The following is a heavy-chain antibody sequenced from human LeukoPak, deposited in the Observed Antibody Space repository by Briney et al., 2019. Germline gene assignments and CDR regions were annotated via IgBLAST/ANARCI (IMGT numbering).Heavy chain of an antibody. V-gene: IGHV3-9*01. Sequence: GGSLRLSCAASGFTFDDYAMHWVRQAPGEGLEWVSGISWNSGSIGYADSVKGRFTISRDNAKNSLYLQMNSLRAEDTALYYCAKSGIAAAGSGNWFDPWGQGTLVTVSS. J-gene: IGHJ5*02. CDR1: GFTFDDYA. CDR3: AKSGIAAAGSGNWFDP. CDR2: ISWNSGSI. D-gene: IGHD6-13*01.